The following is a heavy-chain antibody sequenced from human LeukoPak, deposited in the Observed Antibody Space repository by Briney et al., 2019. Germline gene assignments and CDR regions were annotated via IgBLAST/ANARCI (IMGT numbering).Heavy chain of an antibody. Sequence: SETLSLTCVVYGGSFSGYYWSWIRQPPGKGLEWIGEINHSGSTNYNPSLKSRVTISVDTSKNQFSLKLSSVTAADTAVYYCARGELGATPYNWFDPWGQGTLVTVSS. CDR3: ARGELGATPYNWFDP. D-gene: IGHD1-26*01. CDR1: GGSFSGYY. V-gene: IGHV4-34*01. CDR2: INHSGST. J-gene: IGHJ5*02.